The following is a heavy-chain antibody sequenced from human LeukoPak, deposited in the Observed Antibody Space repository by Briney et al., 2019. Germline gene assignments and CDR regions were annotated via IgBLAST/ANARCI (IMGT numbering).Heavy chain of an antibody. J-gene: IGHJ4*02. CDR2: INTHSGST. D-gene: IGHD6-6*01. Sequence: SVKVSCKASGYTFTDYYMHSVRQAPGQGLERMGWINTHSGSTSYAQKFQGRVTMTRDTSISTAYMDLNRLRSDDTAVYYCARTLIAAPVDYWGQGTLVTVSS. CDR3: ARTLIAAPVDY. CDR1: GYTFTDYY. V-gene: IGHV1-2*02.